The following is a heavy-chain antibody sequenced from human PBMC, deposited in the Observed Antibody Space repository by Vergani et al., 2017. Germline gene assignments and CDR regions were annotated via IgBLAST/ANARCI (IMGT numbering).Heavy chain of an antibody. CDR2: ISYDGSNK. CDR3: ARDRYDSSGYYYVSFYYYYGMDV. J-gene: IGHJ6*02. V-gene: IGHV3-30*03. CDR1: GFTFSSYG. Sequence: QVQLVESGGGVVQPGRSLRLSCAASGFTFSSYGMHWVRQAPGKGLEWVAVISYDGSNKYYADSVKGRFTISRDNSKNTLYLQMNSLRAEDTAVYYCARDRYDSSGYYYVSFYYYYGMDVWGQGTTVTVSS. D-gene: IGHD3-22*01.